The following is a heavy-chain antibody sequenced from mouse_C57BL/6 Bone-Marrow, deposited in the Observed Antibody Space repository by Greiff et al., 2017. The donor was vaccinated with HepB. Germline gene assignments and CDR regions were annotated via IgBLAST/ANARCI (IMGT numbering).Heavy chain of an antibody. CDR1: GFTFSDFY. D-gene: IGHD1-1*01. CDR3: ARASYYGSRRDYFDY. J-gene: IGHJ2*01. CDR2: SRNKANDYTT. Sequence: EVQLVDSGGGLVQSGRSLRLSCATSGFTFSDFYMEWVRQAPGKGLEWIAASRNKANDYTTEYSASVKGRFIVSRDTSQSILYLQMNALRAEDTAIYYCARASYYGSRRDYFDYWGQGTTLTVSS. V-gene: IGHV7-1*01.